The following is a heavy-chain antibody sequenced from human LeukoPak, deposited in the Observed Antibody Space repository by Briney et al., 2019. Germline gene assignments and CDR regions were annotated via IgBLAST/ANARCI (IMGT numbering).Heavy chain of an antibody. CDR2: IYYSGST. Sequence: PSGTLSLTCTVSGGSISSYYWSWIRQPPGKGLEWIGYIYYSGSTNYNPSLKSRVTISVDTSKNQFSLKLSSVTAADTAVYYCARGVDYYGVWGQGTLVTVSS. J-gene: IGHJ4*02. CDR1: GGSISSYY. V-gene: IGHV4-59*01. CDR3: ARGVDYYGV. D-gene: IGHD3-10*01.